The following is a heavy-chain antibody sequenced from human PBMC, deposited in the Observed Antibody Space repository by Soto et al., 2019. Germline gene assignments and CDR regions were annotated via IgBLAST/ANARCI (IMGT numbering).Heavy chain of an antibody. CDR3: ARVYYDFWSGYTTYYYYYMDV. Sequence: SXTLSLTCTVSGVSISSYYWSCIRQPPFKGLQWIGYIYYSGSTNYNPSLRSRVTISVDTSKNQFSLKLSSVTAADTAVYYCARVYYDFWSGYTTYYYYYMDVWGKGTTVTVSS. CDR1: GVSISSYY. CDR2: IYYSGST. D-gene: IGHD3-3*01. J-gene: IGHJ6*03. V-gene: IGHV4-59*08.